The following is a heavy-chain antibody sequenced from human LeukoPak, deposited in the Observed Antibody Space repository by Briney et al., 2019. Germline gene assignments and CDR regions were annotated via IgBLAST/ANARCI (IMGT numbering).Heavy chain of an antibody. Sequence: PSQTLSLTCTVSGGSISSGDYYWSWIRQPPGKGLEWIGYIYYNGITYYNPSLKSRVTISLDTSKNLFSLNLNSVTAADTAVFYCASLYYDSSALRVFDSWGQGTLVTVSS. D-gene: IGHD3-22*01. CDR3: ASLYYDSSALRVFDS. J-gene: IGHJ4*02. V-gene: IGHV4-30-4*01. CDR1: GGSISSGDYY. CDR2: IYYNGIT.